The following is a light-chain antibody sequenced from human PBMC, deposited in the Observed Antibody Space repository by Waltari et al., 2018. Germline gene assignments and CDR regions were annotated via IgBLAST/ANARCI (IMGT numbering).Light chain of an antibody. CDR1: SSNIGNTY. Sequence: QSVLTQPPSVSAAPGQRVTISCSGGSSNIGNTYVSWYRQFPGTAPQPLIYENTERPSGSPGRVSGSSAGTSATLDITGRQAGDEADYYCGTWDSSLSGAVFGGGTHLTVL. V-gene: IGLV1-51*02. CDR2: ENT. J-gene: IGLJ7*01. CDR3: GTWDSSLSGAV.